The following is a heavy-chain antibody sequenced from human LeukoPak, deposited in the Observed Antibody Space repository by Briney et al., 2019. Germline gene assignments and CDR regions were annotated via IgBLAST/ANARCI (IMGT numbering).Heavy chain of an antibody. D-gene: IGHD2-15*01. Sequence: GGSLRLSCAASGFAFSSYSMNWVRQAPGKGLEWVSSISSSSSYIYYANSVKGRLTISRDNSNNTLYLQMNSLRAEDTAVYYCAKPHTPHCSGGTCYLFDYWGQGTLVTVSS. CDR1: GFAFSSYS. CDR3: AKPHTPHCSGGTCYLFDY. J-gene: IGHJ4*02. V-gene: IGHV3-21*04. CDR2: ISSSSSYI.